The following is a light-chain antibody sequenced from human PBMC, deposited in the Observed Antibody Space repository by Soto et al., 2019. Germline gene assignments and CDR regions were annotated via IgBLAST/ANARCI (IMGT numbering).Light chain of an antibody. CDR1: QTINTW. Sequence: DIQMTQSPSTLSASVGDRVTMTCRASQTINTWLAWYQQKPGKAPEVLIHKASSLESGVPSRFSGSGSGTEFTLTISSLQPDDFATYYCQQYESYPVTFGQGPKLEIK. J-gene: IGKJ2*01. V-gene: IGKV1-5*03. CDR2: KAS. CDR3: QQYESYPVT.